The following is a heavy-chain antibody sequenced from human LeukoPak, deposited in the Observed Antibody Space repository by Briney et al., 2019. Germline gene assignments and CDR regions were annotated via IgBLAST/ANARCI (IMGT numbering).Heavy chain of an antibody. CDR1: GFTFSSYA. J-gene: IGHJ4*02. CDR2: ISGSGGST. D-gene: IGHD1-26*01. CDR3: ARWVGFNSGSRRLDY. V-gene: IGHV3-23*01. Sequence: GGSLRLSCAASGFTFSSYAMSWVRQAPGKWLEWVSAISGSGGSTYYADSVKGRFTISRDNSKNTLYLQMNSLRAEDTAVYYCARWVGFNSGSRRLDYWGQGTLVTVSS.